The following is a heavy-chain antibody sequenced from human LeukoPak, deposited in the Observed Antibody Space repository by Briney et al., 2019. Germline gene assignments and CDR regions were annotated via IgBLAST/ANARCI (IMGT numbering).Heavy chain of an antibody. Sequence: ASVKVSCKASGYTFTSYGISWVRQAPGQGLEWMGWISAYNGNTSYAQKLQGRVTMTTDTSTSTAYMELRSLRSDDTAVYYCARDRLEYYDFWSGYSRPMDVWGQGTTVTVSS. CDR3: ARDRLEYYDFWSGYSRPMDV. D-gene: IGHD3-3*01. J-gene: IGHJ6*02. CDR1: GYTFTSYG. CDR2: ISAYNGNT. V-gene: IGHV1-18*01.